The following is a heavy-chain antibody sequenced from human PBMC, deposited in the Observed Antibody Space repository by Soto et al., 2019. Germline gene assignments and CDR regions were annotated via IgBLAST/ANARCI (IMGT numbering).Heavy chain of an antibody. CDR1: GGSISTRSYY. D-gene: IGHD3-16*01. CDR3: ARYRVGDFYFDY. J-gene: IGHJ4*02. Sequence: QLQLQESGPGLVKPSETLSLTCTVSGGSISTRSYYWGWIRQPPGKGLEWVGSVYYSGSTYSNPSLKSRVTISADTSKNQFSLKVNSVTAADTAVYYCARYRVGDFYFDYWGQGTLVTVSS. CDR2: VYYSGST. V-gene: IGHV4-39*01.